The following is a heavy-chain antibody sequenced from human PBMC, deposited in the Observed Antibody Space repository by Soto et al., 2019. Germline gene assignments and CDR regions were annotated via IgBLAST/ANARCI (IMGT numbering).Heavy chain of an antibody. V-gene: IGHV2-26*01. CDR3: ARIMYYYDSSGYYPSFDY. Sequence: ASGPTLVNPTETLTLTCTVSGFSLSNARMGVSWIRRPPGKALEWLAHIFSNDEKSYSTSLKSRLTISKDTSKSQVVLTMTNMDPVDTATYYCARIMYYYDSSGYYPSFDYWGQGTLVTVSS. D-gene: IGHD3-22*01. J-gene: IGHJ4*02. CDR1: GFSLSNARMG. CDR2: IFSNDEK.